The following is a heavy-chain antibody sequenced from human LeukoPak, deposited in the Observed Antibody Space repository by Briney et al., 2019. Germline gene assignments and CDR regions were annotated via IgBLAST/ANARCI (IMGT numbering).Heavy chain of an antibody. Sequence: GASVKVSCKASGGTFSSYAISWVRQAPGQGLEWIGRIIPILGIANYAQKFQGRVTITADKSTSTAYMELSSLRSEDTAVYYCASVHETDTAMVTLDYWGQGTLVTVSS. J-gene: IGHJ4*02. V-gene: IGHV1-69*04. CDR2: IIPILGIA. D-gene: IGHD5-18*01. CDR3: ASVHETDTAMVTLDY. CDR1: GGTFSSYA.